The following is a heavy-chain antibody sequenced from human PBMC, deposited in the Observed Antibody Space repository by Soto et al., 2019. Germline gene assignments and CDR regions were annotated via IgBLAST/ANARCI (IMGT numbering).Heavy chain of an antibody. CDR3: ARDPTRGSFPYFYYGMDV. J-gene: IGHJ6*02. V-gene: IGHV6-1*01. CDR2: TYYRSKWYN. CDR1: GDSVSSNSAA. Sequence: QSQTLSLTCAISGDSVSSNSAAWIWIRQSPSRGLEWLGRTYYRSKWYNDYALSVKSRISINPDTSKNQFSLQLNSVTPEDTAVYFCARDPTRGSFPYFYYGMDVWGQGTTVTVSS. D-gene: IGHD1-26*01.